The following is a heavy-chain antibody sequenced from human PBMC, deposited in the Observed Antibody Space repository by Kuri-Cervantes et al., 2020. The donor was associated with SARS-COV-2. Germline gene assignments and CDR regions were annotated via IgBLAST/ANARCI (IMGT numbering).Heavy chain of an antibody. CDR2: IKSNIDGGTT. CDR3: TIDPFYELLDY. J-gene: IGHJ4*02. V-gene: IGHV3-15*01. D-gene: IGHD3-16*01. CDR1: GLPVSNVW. Sequence: GESLKISCAASGLPVSNVWMNWVRQGPGKGLEWVGRIKSNIDGGTTDYAAAVKGRFTISRDDSKNTLSLQMSSLKTEDTALYYCTIDPFYELLDYWGEGTLVTVSS.